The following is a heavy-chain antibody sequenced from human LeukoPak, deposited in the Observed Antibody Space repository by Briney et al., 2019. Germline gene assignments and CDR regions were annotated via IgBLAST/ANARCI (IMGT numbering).Heavy chain of an antibody. D-gene: IGHD4-11*01. CDR3: ASTVRTHPCFDY. CDR2: IYYSGST. V-gene: IGHV4-31*03. CDR1: GGSISSGGYY. Sequence: SETLSLTCTVSGGSISSGGYYWSWIRQHPGKGLGWIGYIYYSGSTYYNPSLKSRVTISVDTSKNQFSLKLSSVTAADTAVYYCASTVRTHPCFDYWGQGTLVTVSS. J-gene: IGHJ4*02.